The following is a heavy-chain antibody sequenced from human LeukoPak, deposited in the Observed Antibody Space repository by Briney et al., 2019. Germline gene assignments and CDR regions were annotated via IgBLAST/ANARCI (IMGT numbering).Heavy chain of an antibody. CDR3: VRHLASSSWFDP. Sequence: SETLSLTCSVSGGSIRXXXXXWGWIRQPPGKXXXWIGSIYYSGTTYYKPSLKSRVTISVDTSKSQFSLKLSSVTAADTAVYYCVRHLASSSWFDPWGQGTLVTVSS. CDR1: GGSIRXXXXX. CDR2: IYYSGTT. D-gene: IGHD6-13*01. V-gene: IGHV4-39*01. J-gene: IGHJ5*02.